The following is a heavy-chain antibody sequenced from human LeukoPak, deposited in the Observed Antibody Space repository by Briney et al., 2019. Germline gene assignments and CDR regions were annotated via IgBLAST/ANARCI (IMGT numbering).Heavy chain of an antibody. V-gene: IGHV1-8*01. CDR2: MNPITGST. CDR3: ARVKRFPTVWFDP. J-gene: IGHJ5*02. Sequence: GASVKVSCKASGYTFSDYDINRVRQAAGQGLEWMGWMNPITGSTGYVQKFRGRIIMTRDTSITTAFMELTSLTSDDTAIYYCARVKRFPTVWFDPWGQGTLVSVSS. CDR1: GYTFSDYD. D-gene: IGHD3-10*01.